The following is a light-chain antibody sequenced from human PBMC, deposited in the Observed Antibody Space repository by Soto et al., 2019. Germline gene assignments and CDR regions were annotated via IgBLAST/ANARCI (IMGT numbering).Light chain of an antibody. CDR1: QSVSTNY. CDR3: QQSGSSFYT. J-gene: IGKJ2*01. V-gene: IGKV3-20*01. CDR2: DAS. Sequence: EIVLTQSPGTLSLSPGQRATLSCRASQSVSTNYLVWYQQKPGQAPRLLIYDASNRATGIPDRFSGSGSGTDFTLTISGLEPEDFAVYYCQQSGSSFYTFGQGTKLEIK.